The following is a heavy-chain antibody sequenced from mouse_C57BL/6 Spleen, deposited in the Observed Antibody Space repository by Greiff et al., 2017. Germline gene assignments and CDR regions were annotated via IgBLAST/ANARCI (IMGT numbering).Heavy chain of an antibody. CDR2: IDPSDSYT. Sequence: QVQLQQPGAELVMPGASVKLSCKASGYTFTSYWMHWVKQRPGQGLEWIGEIDPSDSYTNYNQKFKGKSTLTVDKSSSTAYMQLSSLTSEDSAVYYCACSSGYVTYLDYWGQGTTLTVSS. D-gene: IGHD3-2*02. CDR3: ACSSGYVTYLDY. V-gene: IGHV1-69*01. CDR1: GYTFTSYW. J-gene: IGHJ2*01.